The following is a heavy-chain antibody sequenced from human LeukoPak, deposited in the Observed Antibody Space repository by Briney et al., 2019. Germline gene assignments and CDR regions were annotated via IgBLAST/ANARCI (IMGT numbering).Heavy chain of an antibody. D-gene: IGHD1-26*01. V-gene: IGHV3-73*01. CDR2: IRSKANYYAT. J-gene: IGHJ2*01. CDR1: GFSFNGYG. CDR3: TRSASVDIGGRPDFCYFDL. Sequence: GGSLRLSCEGSGFSFNGYGLHWVRQASGKGLAWIGRIRSKANYYATAYVESVKGRFIVSRDDSKRSAYLQMNDLKTEDTAVYYCTRSASVDIGGRPDFCYFDLWGRGTLVTVSS.